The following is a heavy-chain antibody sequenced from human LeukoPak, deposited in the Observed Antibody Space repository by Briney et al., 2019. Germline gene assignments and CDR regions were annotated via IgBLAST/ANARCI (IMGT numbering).Heavy chain of an antibody. J-gene: IGHJ4*02. CDR1: GFIFSTYR. Sequence: GGSLRLSCSASGFIFSTYRMNWVRQAPGKGLEWVSYISSSGSTKYYADSVRGRFTVSRDNAKNSVFLQLKSLRVEDTATYCCARGRGTNGDSPNGDYWGQGTLVTVSS. D-gene: IGHD4-17*01. CDR3: ARGRGTNGDSPNGDY. CDR2: ISSSGSTK. V-gene: IGHV3-48*01.